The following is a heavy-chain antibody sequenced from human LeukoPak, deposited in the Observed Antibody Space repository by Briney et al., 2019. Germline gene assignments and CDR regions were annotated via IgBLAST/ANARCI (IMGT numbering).Heavy chain of an antibody. CDR3: AKSPLVRLPCRYFDY. CDR1: GFTFSSYA. D-gene: IGHD5-18*01. V-gene: IGHV3-23*01. CDR2: ISGSGGST. J-gene: IGHJ4*02. Sequence: GGSLRLSCAASGFTFSSYAMSWVRQAPGKGLEWVSAISGSGGSTYYADSVKGRFTISRDNSKNTLYLQMNSLRAGDTAVYYCAKSPLVRLPCRYFDYWGQGTLVTVSS.